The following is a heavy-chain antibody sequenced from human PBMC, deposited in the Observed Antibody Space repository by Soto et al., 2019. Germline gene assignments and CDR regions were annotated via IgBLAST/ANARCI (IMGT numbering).Heavy chain of an antibody. V-gene: IGHV1-46*01. J-gene: IGHJ4*02. CDR3: ARIGVGAVALGYFDY. D-gene: IGHD6-13*01. CDR2: INPSGGST. Sequence: QVQLVQSGAEVKKPGASVKVSCKASGYTFTSYYMHWVRQAPGTGLEWMGIINPSGGSTSYAQKFQGSVTMTMDTSTSTVYMELSSLRSEDTAVYYCARIGVGAVALGYFDYWGQGTLVTVSS. CDR1: GYTFTSYY.